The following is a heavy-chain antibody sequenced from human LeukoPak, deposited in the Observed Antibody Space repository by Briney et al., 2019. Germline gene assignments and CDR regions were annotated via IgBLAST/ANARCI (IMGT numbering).Heavy chain of an antibody. Sequence: GGSLRLSCAASGFTFSSYWMSWVRQAPGKGLEWVANIKQDGSGKYYVDSVKGRFTISRDNAKNSLYLQMNSLRAEDTAVYYCATEWGIAVASYYFDYWGQGTLVTVSS. CDR3: ATEWGIAVASYYFDY. CDR1: GFTFSSYW. J-gene: IGHJ4*02. CDR2: IKQDGSGK. D-gene: IGHD6-19*01. V-gene: IGHV3-7*01.